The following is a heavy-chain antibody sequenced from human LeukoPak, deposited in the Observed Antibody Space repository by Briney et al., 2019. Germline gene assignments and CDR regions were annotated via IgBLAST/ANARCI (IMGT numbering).Heavy chain of an antibody. V-gene: IGHV4-4*07. J-gene: IGHJ6*03. Sequence: SETLSLTCTVSGYPISSGYFWGWIRQPAGKGLEGIWRIYTSGSTNHNPSLKSRVTMSIETSKNQFSLKLSPVNAADSAVYYCARVGSSYGVYYYMDVWGKGTTVTIS. CDR1: GYPISSGYF. D-gene: IGHD5-18*01. CDR2: IYTSGST. CDR3: ARVGSSYGVYYYMDV.